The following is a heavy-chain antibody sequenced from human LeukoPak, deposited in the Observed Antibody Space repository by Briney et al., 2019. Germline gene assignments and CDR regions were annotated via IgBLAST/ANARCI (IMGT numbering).Heavy chain of an antibody. CDR1: GGSISDSSYY. CDR3: ARGSHQQEPGFDI. J-gene: IGHJ3*02. D-gene: IGHD1-14*01. Sequence: SETLSLTRSVSGGSISDSSYYWGWIRQPPGKGMEWIGSIYYSGSTYYNPSLKSRVTISIDTSKNQFSLKVSSVTAADTAVYYCARGSHQQEPGFDIWGQGTMVTASS. CDR2: IYYSGST. V-gene: IGHV4-39*07.